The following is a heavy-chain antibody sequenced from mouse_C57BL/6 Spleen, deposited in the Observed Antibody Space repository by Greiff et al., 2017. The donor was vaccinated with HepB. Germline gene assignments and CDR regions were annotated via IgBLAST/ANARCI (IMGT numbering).Heavy chain of an antibody. D-gene: IGHD2-4*01. J-gene: IGHJ2*01. CDR1: GFTFSSYA. V-gene: IGHV5-4*03. CDR3: ARADYDYCDY. Sequence: EVKLMESGGGLVKPGGSLKLSCAASGFTFSSYAMSWVRQTPEKRLEWVATISDGGSYTYYPDNVKGRFTISRDNAKNNLYLQMSHLKSEDTAMYYCARADYDYCDYWGQGTTLTVSS. CDR2: ISDGGSYT.